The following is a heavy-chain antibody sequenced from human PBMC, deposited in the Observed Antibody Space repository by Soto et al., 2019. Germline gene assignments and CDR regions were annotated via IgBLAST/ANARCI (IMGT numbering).Heavy chain of an antibody. D-gene: IGHD3-22*01. CDR1: GFTVSGSA. Sequence: GGALRLSCAASGFTVSGSAMHWVRQASGPGLEWVGRVRSKANSYATAYAASVQGRFTISRDDSKNTAYLQMNSLKTEDTAVYYCTSHWDRSSYYDSSGYPDYWGQGTLVTVSS. J-gene: IGHJ4*02. CDR2: VRSKANSYAT. V-gene: IGHV3-73*01. CDR3: TSHWDRSSYYDSSGYPDY.